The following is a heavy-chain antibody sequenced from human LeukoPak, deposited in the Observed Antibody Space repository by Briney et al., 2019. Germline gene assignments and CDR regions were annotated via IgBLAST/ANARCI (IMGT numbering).Heavy chain of an antibody. CDR3: ARGPNRLVLDY. Sequence: GGSLRLSCAASGFTVNSNYMTWVRQAPGKGLEWVSVIYSGSSIYYADSVKGRFTISRDNSKNMLYIQMNSLRVEDTAVYYCARGPNRLVLDYWGQGTLVTVSS. V-gene: IGHV3-66*02. CDR1: GFTVNSNY. CDR2: IYSGSSI. J-gene: IGHJ4*02. D-gene: IGHD6-19*01.